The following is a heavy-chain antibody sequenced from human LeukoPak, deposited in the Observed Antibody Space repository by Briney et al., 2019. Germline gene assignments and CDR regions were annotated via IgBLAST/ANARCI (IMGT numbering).Heavy chain of an antibody. V-gene: IGHV3-13*01. J-gene: IGHJ3*02. CDR2: IGTAGDT. CDR1: GFTFSSYD. D-gene: IGHD1-26*01. CDR3: AKDIGSGEWELLRAFDI. Sequence: GGSLRLSCAASGFTFSSYDMHWVRQATGKGPEWVSAIGTAGDTYYPGSVKGRFTISRDNAKNSLYLQMNSLRAEDTALYYCAKDIGSGEWELLRAFDIWGQGTMVTVSS.